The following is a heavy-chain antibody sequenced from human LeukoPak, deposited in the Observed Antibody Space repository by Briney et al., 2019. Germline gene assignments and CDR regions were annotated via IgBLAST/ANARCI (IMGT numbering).Heavy chain of an antibody. CDR1: GSTFSFYS. Sequence: GGSLRLSCAASGSTFSFYSMNWVRQAPGKGLEWVSYTSSSDNTIHYADSVKGRFTISRDNAKNSLYLEMNSLRDEDTAVYYCARVHRGYSYGRLDYWGQGTLVTVSS. D-gene: IGHD5-18*01. CDR2: TSSSDNTI. J-gene: IGHJ4*02. CDR3: ARVHRGYSYGRLDY. V-gene: IGHV3-48*02.